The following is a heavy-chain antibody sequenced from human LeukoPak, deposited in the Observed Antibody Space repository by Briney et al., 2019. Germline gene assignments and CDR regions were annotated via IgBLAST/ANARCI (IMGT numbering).Heavy chain of an antibody. CDR3: ARGPLHTLGY. V-gene: IGHV1-3*01. CDR2: INAGNGNT. D-gene: IGHD2-15*01. Sequence: ASVKVSCKTSGYPFSTYGVAWVRQAPGQRLEWMGWINAGNGNTKYSQKFQGRVTITRDTSASTTYMELSSLRSEDTAVYYCARGPLHTLGYWGQGTLVTVSS. J-gene: IGHJ4*02. CDR1: GYPFSTYG.